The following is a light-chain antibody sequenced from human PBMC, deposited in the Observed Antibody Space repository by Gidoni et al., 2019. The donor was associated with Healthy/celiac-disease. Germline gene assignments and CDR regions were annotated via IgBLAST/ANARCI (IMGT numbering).Light chain of an antibody. J-gene: IGKJ1*01. CDR2: KAS. CDR3: QQYNSYSSP. V-gene: IGKV1-5*03. CDR1: QSISSW. Sequence: IQMTQSPSTLSASVGDRVTITCRASQSISSWLAWYQQKPGKAPKLLIYKASSLESGVPSRFSGSGSGTEFTLTISSLQPDDFATYYCQQYNSYSSPFGQGTKVEIK.